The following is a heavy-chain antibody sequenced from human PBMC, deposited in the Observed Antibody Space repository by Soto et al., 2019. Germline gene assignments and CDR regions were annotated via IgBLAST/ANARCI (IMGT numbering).Heavy chain of an antibody. CDR3: ASSFIVVDPAASPYEGDAFDI. CDR1: GGTFSSYA. V-gene: IGHV1-69*13. Sequence: ASVKVSCKASGGTFSSYAISWVRQAPGQGLEWMGGIIPIFGTANYAQKFQGRVTITADESTSTAYMELSSLRSEDTAVYYCASSFIVVDPAASPYEGDAFDIWGQGTMVTVSS. CDR2: IIPIFGTA. D-gene: IGHD2-2*01. J-gene: IGHJ3*02.